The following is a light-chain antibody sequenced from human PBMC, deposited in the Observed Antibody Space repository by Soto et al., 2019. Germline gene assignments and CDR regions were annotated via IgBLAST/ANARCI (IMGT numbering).Light chain of an antibody. CDR1: QSVRTN. CDR2: GAS. Sequence: EIVMTQSPATLSVSPGERATLSCRASQSVRTNLAWYQHKPGQSPRLLIYGASNRATGFPARFSASGSGTEFTLTINGLQSEDFAVYYCQQYNDNWPTLGQGTKVDIK. CDR3: QQYNDNWPT. V-gene: IGKV3-15*01. J-gene: IGKJ1*01.